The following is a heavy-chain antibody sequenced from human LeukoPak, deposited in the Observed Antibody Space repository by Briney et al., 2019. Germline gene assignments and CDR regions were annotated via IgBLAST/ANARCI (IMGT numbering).Heavy chain of an antibody. V-gene: IGHV3-11*04. J-gene: IGHJ4*02. D-gene: IGHD6-13*01. Sequence: PGGSLRLSCAASGFTFSDSYMSWIRQAPGKGLEWVSYISSGGSTIYYADFVKGRFTISRDNAKSSLYLQMNSVRAEDTAVYYCARVSSSQTWGFGFWGQGTLVTVSS. CDR3: ARVSSSQTWGFGF. CDR1: GFTFSDSY. CDR2: ISSGGSTI.